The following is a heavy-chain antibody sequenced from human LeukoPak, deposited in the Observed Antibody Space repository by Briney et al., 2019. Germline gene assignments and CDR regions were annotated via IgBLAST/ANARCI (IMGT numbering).Heavy chain of an antibody. J-gene: IGHJ1*01. CDR3: AREPSHTRSGYFQH. V-gene: IGHV4-34*01. CDR1: GGSFSGYY. CDR2: INRSGST. Sequence: SETLSLTCAVYGGSFSGYYWSWIRQPPGKGLEWIGEINRSGSTNYNPSLKSRVTISVDTSKNQFSLKLSSVTAADTAVYYCAREPSHTRSGYFQHWGQGTLVTVSS. D-gene: IGHD1-26*01.